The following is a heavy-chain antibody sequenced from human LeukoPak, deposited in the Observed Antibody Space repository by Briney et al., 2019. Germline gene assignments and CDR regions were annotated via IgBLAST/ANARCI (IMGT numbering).Heavy chain of an antibody. Sequence: ASVKVSCKASGYTCTSYDINWVRQATGQGLEWMGWMNPNSGNTGYAQKFQGRVNMTRNTSISTAYMELSSLRSEDTAVYYCARGLKQWLVLAYYFDYWGQGTLVTVSS. J-gene: IGHJ4*02. CDR1: GYTCTSYD. V-gene: IGHV1-8*01. CDR3: ARGLKQWLVLAYYFDY. CDR2: MNPNSGNT. D-gene: IGHD6-19*01.